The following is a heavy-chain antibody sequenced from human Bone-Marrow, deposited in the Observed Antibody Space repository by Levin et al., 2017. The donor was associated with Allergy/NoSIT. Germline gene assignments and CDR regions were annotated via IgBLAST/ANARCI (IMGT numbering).Heavy chain of an antibody. D-gene: IGHD2-2*01. CDR3: ARDRVYQVVSGGSDY. J-gene: IGHJ4*02. CDR1: GFTFSDYA. CDR2: ISYDGRNT. Sequence: SCAASGFTFSDYAIHWVRQPPGKGLDWVAFISYDGRNTYFADSVKGRFTISRDNSKNTVYLQMDSLRADDTALYYCARDRVYQVVSGGSDYWGQGTLVAVSS. V-gene: IGHV3-30*04.